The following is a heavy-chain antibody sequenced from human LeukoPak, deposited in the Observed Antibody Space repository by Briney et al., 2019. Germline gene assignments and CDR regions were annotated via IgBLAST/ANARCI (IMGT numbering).Heavy chain of an antibody. CDR2: VYYNGNT. J-gene: IGHJ4*02. V-gene: IGHV4-59*08. D-gene: IGHD5-18*01. CDR3: ARPRRENSYGPIEY. Sequence: SETLSLTCTLSSDSLRDFYSSWIRHPPGKGLEWIGSVYYNGNTHSNPSLKSRVTISVDTSKKQFSLRLSSVTAADTAVFYCARPRRENSYGPIEYWGQGALVTVSS. CDR1: SDSLRDFY.